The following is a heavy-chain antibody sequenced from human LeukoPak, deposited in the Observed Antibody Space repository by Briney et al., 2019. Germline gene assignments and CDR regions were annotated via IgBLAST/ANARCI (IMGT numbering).Heavy chain of an antibody. Sequence: ASVKVSCEASGYTFTSYGISWVRQAPGQGLEWMGWISAYNGNTNYAQKLQGRVTMATDTSTSTAYMELRSLRSDDTAVYYCVRATIPDSSGYYFLEPSYYYYYYGMDVWGQGTTVTVSS. V-gene: IGHV1-18*01. D-gene: IGHD3-22*01. CDR1: GYTFTSYG. CDR3: VRATIPDSSGYYFLEPSYYYYYYGMDV. J-gene: IGHJ6*02. CDR2: ISAYNGNT.